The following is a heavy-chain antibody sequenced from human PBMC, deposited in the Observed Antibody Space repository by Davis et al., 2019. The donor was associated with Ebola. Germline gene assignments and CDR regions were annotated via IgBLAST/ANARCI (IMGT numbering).Heavy chain of an antibody. CDR1: GFTFSSYA. CDR2: ISYDGSNK. CDR3: ATLAVAHDAFDI. Sequence: GESLKISCAASGFTFSSYAMHWVRQAPGKGLEWVAVISYDGSNKYYADSVKGRFTISRDNSKNTLYLQMNSLRAEDTAVYYCATLAVAHDAFDIWGQGTMVTVSS. V-gene: IGHV3-30-3*01. D-gene: IGHD6-19*01. J-gene: IGHJ3*02.